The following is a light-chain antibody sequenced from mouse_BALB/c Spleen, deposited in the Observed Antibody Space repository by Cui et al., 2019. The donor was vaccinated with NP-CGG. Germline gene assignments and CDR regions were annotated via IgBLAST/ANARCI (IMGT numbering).Light chain of an antibody. CDR3: ALWYSNHWV. J-gene: IGLJ1*01. V-gene: IGLV1*01. CDR2: GTN. Sequence: QAVVTQESALTTSPGETVTLTCRSSTGAVTTSNYANWVQEKPDHLFTGLIGGTNNRVPGVPARFSGSLIGDKAALTITGAQTEDEAMYCCALWYSNHWVFGGGAKLTVL. CDR1: TGAVTTSNY.